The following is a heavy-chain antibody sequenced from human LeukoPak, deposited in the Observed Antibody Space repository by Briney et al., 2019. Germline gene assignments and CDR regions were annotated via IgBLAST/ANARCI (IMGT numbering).Heavy chain of an antibody. V-gene: IGHV4-39*07. J-gene: IGHJ6*02. CDR1: GGSISSSSYY. CDR3: ARDGFISSSRPFVDGMDV. D-gene: IGHD6-13*01. Sequence: PSETLSLTCTVSGGSISSSSYYWGWIRQPPGKGLEWIGSIYYSGSTYYNPSLKSRVTISVDTSKNQFSLKLSSVTAADTAVYYCARDGFISSSRPFVDGMDVWGQGTTVTVSS. CDR2: IYYSGST.